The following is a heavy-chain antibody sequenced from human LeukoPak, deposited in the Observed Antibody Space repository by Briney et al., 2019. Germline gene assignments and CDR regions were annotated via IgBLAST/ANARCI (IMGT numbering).Heavy chain of an antibody. Sequence: PSETLSLTCTVSGGSISSYYWMWIRQPPGKGLEWIGYIYYSGSANYNPSLKSRVTISVDTSKNQFSLKLSSVSAADTAVYYCARGMHGTYIWFDPWGQGALVTVSS. J-gene: IGHJ5*02. V-gene: IGHV4-59*01. CDR1: GGSISSYY. CDR3: ARGMHGTYIWFDP. CDR2: IYYSGSA.